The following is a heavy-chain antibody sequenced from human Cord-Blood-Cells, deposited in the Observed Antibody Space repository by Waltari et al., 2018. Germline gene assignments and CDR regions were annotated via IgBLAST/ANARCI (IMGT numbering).Heavy chain of an antibody. CDR1: GGSFSGYY. V-gene: IGHV4-34*01. D-gene: IGHD1-1*01. CDR2: INHSGST. J-gene: IGHJ3*02. Sequence: QVQLQQWGAGLLKPSETLSLTCAVYGGSFSGYYWSWIRQPPGKGLEWIGEINHSGSTNYNPSLKSRVTISVDTSKNQFSLKLSSVTAADTAVYYCASPSLGLDDAFDIWGQGTMVTVSS. CDR3: ASPSLGLDDAFDI.